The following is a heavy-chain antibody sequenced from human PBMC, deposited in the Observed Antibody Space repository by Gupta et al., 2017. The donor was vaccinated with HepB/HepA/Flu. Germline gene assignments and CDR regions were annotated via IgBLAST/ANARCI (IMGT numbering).Heavy chain of an antibody. CDR2: IWYDGRNE. CDR3: ARMRDSSGDDLSARFFDS. V-gene: IGHV3-33*01. CDR1: GFTFSQYG. D-gene: IGHD3-22*01. J-gene: IGHJ4*02. Sequence: QVQLVESGGGVVQPGRSLRLSCAASGFTFSQYGMVWVRQAPGKGLEWVSFIWYDGRNEEYADSVKGRFTIARDNSNENLYLQMNGLRVEDTAIYYCARMRDSSGDDLSARFFDSWGQGTLVTVSS.